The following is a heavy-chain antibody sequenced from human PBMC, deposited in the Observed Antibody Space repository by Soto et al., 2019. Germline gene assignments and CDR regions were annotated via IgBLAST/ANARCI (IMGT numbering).Heavy chain of an antibody. Sequence: ASVKVSCKVSGYTLTELSMHWVRQAPGKGLEWMGGFDPEDGETIYAQKFQGRVTMTEDTSTDTAYMELSSLRSEDTAVYYCATSPQTYYDFWSGYYTADYWGQGTLVTVSS. D-gene: IGHD3-3*01. J-gene: IGHJ4*02. CDR1: GYTLTELS. CDR2: FDPEDGET. V-gene: IGHV1-24*01. CDR3: ATSPQTYYDFWSGYYTADY.